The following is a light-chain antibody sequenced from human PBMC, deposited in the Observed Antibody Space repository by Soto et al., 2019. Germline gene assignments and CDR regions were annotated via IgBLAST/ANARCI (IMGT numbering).Light chain of an antibody. Sequence: QSALTQPASVSGSPGQSITISCTGTSSDVGGYNYVSWYQHHPGKAPKLIIYDVTNLPSGVSNPFSGSKSGNTASLTISGLQPEHEADYYGSSYTTSNTRQIVFGTRTKATVL. CDR3: SSYTTSNTRQIV. J-gene: IGLJ1*01. CDR2: DVT. V-gene: IGLV2-14*03. CDR1: SSDVGGYNY.